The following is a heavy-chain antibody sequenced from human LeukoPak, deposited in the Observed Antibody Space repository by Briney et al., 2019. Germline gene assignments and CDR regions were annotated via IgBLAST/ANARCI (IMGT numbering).Heavy chain of an antibody. CDR3: ARDHPVADWAPDI. CDR2: IDYSGSS. D-gene: IGHD3-9*01. Sequence: PAETLSLTCSVSGGSISSYSWTWLRQPPGQGLEWIGFIDYSGSSNYNTSLKSRVTISADQSTNHFSLNLTSVTAADTAVYFCARDHPVADWAPDIWGRGTMVTVSS. CDR1: GGSISSYS. V-gene: IGHV4-59*13. J-gene: IGHJ3*02.